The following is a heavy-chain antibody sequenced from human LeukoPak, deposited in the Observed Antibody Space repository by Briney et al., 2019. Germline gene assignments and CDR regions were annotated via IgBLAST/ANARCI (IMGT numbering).Heavy chain of an antibody. CDR1: GGSFSGYY. CDR3: ARPSFYYGSASPQYYFDY. D-gene: IGHD3-10*01. CDR2: INYSGST. V-gene: IGHV4-34*01. Sequence: PSETLSLTCAVYGGSFSGYYWSWIRQPPGKGLEWIGEINYSGSTNYNPSLKSRVTISVDTSKNQFSLKLSSVTAADTAVYYCARPSFYYGSASPQYYFDYWGQGTLVTVSS. J-gene: IGHJ4*02.